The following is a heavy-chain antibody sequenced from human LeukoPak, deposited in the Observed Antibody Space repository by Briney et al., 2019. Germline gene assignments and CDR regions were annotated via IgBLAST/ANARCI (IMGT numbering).Heavy chain of an antibody. CDR2: ISEDGGST. V-gene: IGHV3-43*02. D-gene: IGHD3-10*01. J-gene: IGHJ3*02. CDR3: AKNSGWSGEPLGFDI. Sequence: GGSLRLSCAASGFTFDDYAMHWVRQAPGKGLEWVSVISEDGGSTYYADSVKGRFTISRDNSKESLYLQVNSLRSEDTGMYYCAKNSGWSGEPLGFDIWGQGTMVTVSS. CDR1: GFTFDDYA.